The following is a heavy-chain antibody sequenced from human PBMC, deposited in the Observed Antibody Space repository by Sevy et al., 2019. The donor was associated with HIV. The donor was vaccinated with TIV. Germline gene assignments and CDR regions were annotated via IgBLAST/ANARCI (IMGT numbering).Heavy chain of an antibody. Sequence: GGSLRLSCAASGFTFSNAWMNWVRQAPGKGLEWVGRIKSKIDGGTTDYAAPVKGRFSISSDDSKNTLYLEMNSLKTEDTAVYYCTTDPIPEYYDSNGYYVSLARWGQGTLVTVSS. D-gene: IGHD3-22*01. CDR2: IKSKIDGGTT. J-gene: IGHJ4*02. CDR3: TTDPIPEYYDSNGYYVSLAR. CDR1: GFTFSNAW. V-gene: IGHV3-15*07.